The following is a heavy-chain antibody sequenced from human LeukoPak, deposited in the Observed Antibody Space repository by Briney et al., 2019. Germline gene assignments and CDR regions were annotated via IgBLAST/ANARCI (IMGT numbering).Heavy chain of an antibody. Sequence: EASVKVSCKASGYTFTSYAMNWVRQAPGQGLEWMGWINTNTGNPTYAQGFTGRFVFSLDTSVSTAYLQISSLKAEDTAVYYCARVRSGWSHDAFDIWGQGTMVTVSS. CDR2: INTNTGNP. D-gene: IGHD6-19*01. V-gene: IGHV7-4-1*02. CDR1: GYTFTSYA. CDR3: ARVRSGWSHDAFDI. J-gene: IGHJ3*02.